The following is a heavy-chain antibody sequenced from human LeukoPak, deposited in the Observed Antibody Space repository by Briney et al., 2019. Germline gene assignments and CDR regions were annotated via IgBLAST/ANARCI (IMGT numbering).Heavy chain of an antibody. CDR1: GYTFTSYD. Sequence: GAPVKVFCKASGYTFTSYDINWVRQATGQGLEWMGWMNPNSGNTGYAQRFQGRLTMTRNTSISTAYMELSSLRSEDTAVYYCARGSSGWPYQDAFDIWGQGTMVTVSS. D-gene: IGHD6-19*01. CDR3: ARGSSGWPYQDAFDI. V-gene: IGHV1-8*01. CDR2: MNPNSGNT. J-gene: IGHJ3*02.